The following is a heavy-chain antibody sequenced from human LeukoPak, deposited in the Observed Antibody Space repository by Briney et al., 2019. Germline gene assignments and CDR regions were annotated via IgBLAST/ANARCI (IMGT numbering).Heavy chain of an antibody. V-gene: IGHV3-48*04. CDR2: ISTSASTI. Sequence: GGSLRLSCAASGFTFSSYWMHWVRQAPGKGLEWVSYISTSASTIYYADSVKGRFTSSRDNAKNSLYLQMNSLRAEDTAVYYCARRGTSRSSYYFDYWDQGTLVTVSS. CDR1: GFTFSSYW. J-gene: IGHJ4*02. CDR3: ARRGTSRSSYYFDY.